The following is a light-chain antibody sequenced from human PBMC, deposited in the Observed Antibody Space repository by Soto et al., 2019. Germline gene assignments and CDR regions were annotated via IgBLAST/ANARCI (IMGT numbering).Light chain of an antibody. Sequence: QSVLTQPPSASGTHGQRVTIPCSGSSSNIGTDDVFWYLQLPGTAPKLLIYRNSQRPSGVSDRFSGSKSGTSASLAISGLRSEDEADYYCAAWDASLSGYVFGTGTKVTVL. CDR1: SSNIGTDD. J-gene: IGLJ1*01. CDR3: AAWDASLSGYV. CDR2: RNS. V-gene: IGLV1-47*01.